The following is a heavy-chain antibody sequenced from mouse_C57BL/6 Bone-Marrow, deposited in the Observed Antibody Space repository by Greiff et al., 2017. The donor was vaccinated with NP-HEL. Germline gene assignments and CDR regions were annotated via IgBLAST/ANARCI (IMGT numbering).Heavy chain of an antibody. D-gene: IGHD3-2*02. CDR3: ARVQTAQAYAMDY. CDR1: GFTFSSYA. CDR2: ISDGGSYT. Sequence: EVQGVESGGGLVKPGGSLKLSCAASGFTFSSYAMSWVRQTPEKRLEWVATISDGGSYTYYPDNVKGRFTISRDNAKNNLYLQMSHLKSEDTAMYYCARVQTAQAYAMDYWGQGTSVTVSS. J-gene: IGHJ4*01. V-gene: IGHV5-4*01.